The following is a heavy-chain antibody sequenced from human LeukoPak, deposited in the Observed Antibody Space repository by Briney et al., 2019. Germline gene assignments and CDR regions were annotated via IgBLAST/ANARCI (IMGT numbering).Heavy chain of an antibody. CDR3: AKEGFTFGGVIVILDYFDY. J-gene: IGHJ4*02. CDR1: GFTFSSYA. V-gene: IGHV3-23*01. CDR2: VSGSGGST. Sequence: GGSLRLSCAASGFTFSSYAMSWVRQAPGKGLEWVSAVSGSGGSTYYADSVKGRFTISRDNSKNTLYLQMNSLRAEDTAVYYCAKEGFTFGGVIVILDYFDYWGQGTLVTVSS. D-gene: IGHD3-16*02.